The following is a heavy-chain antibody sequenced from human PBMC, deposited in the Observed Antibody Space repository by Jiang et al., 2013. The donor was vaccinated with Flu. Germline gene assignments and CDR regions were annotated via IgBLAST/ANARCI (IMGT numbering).Heavy chain of an antibody. D-gene: IGHD2-15*01. V-gene: IGHV5-51*01. CDR3: ASTRYCSGGSCYSREHYYYYGMDV. Sequence: QLVESGAEVKKPGESLKISCKGSGYSFTSYWIGWVRQMPGKGLEWMGIIYPGDSDTRYSPSFQGQVTISADKSISTAYLQWSSLKASDTAMYYCASTRYCSGGSCYSREHYYYYGMDVVGPRDHGHRLL. CDR1: GYSFTSYW. CDR2: IYPGDSDT. J-gene: IGHJ6*02.